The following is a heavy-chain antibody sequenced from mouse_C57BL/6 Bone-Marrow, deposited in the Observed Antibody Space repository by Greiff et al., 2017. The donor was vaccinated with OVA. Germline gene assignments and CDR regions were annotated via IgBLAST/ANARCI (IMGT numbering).Heavy chain of an antibody. J-gene: IGHJ2*01. V-gene: IGHV1-55*01. CDR1: GYTFTSYW. CDR2: IYPGSGST. D-gene: IGHD4-1*01. CDR3: ARRGLGFDY. Sequence: VKLQESGAELVKPGASVKMSCKASGYTFTSYWITWVKQRPGQGLEWIGDIYPGSGSTNYNEKFKSKATLTVDTSSSTAYMQLSSLTSEDSAVYYCARRGLGFDYWGQGTTLTVSS.